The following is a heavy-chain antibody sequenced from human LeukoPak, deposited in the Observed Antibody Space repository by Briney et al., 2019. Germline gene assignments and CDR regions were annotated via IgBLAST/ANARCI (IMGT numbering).Heavy chain of an antibody. D-gene: IGHD6-19*01. J-gene: IGHJ4*02. CDR1: GFTFSSYA. Sequence: GGSLRLSCAASGFTFSSYAMHWVRQAPGKGLEWVAVISYDGSNKYYADSVKGRFTISRDNSKNTLYLQMNSLRAEDTAVYYCARDGRGAAALAVAGNYFDYWGQGTLVTVSS. CDR2: ISYDGSNK. V-gene: IGHV3-30-3*01. CDR3: ARDGRGAAALAVAGNYFDY.